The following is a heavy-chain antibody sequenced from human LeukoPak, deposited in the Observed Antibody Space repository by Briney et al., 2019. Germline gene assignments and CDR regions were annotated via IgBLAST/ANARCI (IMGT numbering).Heavy chain of an antibody. V-gene: IGHV6-1*01. Sequence: SQTLSLTCAISGDSVSSDSAAWHWIRQSPSRGLKWLARTYFRSKLYYDYALAVKGRITINPDTSKNQFSLQLNSVTPEDTAVYFCARDPVGGSTIFDSWGQGTLVTVSS. CDR3: ARDPVGGSTIFDS. J-gene: IGHJ4*02. CDR2: TYFRSKLYY. D-gene: IGHD1-26*01. CDR1: GDSVSSDSAA.